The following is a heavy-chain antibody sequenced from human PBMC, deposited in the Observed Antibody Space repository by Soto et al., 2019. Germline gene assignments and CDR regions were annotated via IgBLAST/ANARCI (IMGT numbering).Heavy chain of an antibody. D-gene: IGHD2-8*02. Sequence: QVQLVESGGGVVQPGRSLRLSCAVSGFTVSTYGMHWVRQAPGKGLEWVAVISRDGGTKFYADSVKRRFTISKDNARNTRFLEMNSVRSDDIAVYCCTGGVASGYGGQGTLGTDFS. V-gene: IGHV3-30*03. CDR2: ISRDGGTK. CDR1: GFTVSTYG. J-gene: IGHJ4*02. CDR3: TGGVASGY.